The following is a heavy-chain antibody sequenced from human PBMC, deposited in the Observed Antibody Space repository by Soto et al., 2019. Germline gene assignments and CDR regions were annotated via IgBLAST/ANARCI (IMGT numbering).Heavy chain of an antibody. CDR3: ARDDARYGGGEGGGTFDY. CDR1: GFTFSSYG. J-gene: IGHJ4*02. CDR2: IWYDGSNK. V-gene: IGHV3-33*01. D-gene: IGHD3-16*01. Sequence: GGSLRLSCAASGFTFSSYGMHWVRQAPGKGLEWVAVIWYDGSNKYYADSVKGRYTISRDNSKNTLYLQMNSLRAEDTAVYYCARDDARYGGGEGGGTFDYWGQGTLVTVSS.